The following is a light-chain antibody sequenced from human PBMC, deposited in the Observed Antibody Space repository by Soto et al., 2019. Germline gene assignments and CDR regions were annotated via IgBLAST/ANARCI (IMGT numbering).Light chain of an antibody. CDR1: QSVGSY. CDR2: GAS. J-gene: IGKJ2*01. Sequence: EIVMTQSPATLSVSLGDRATLSCRASQSVGSYLAWYQQKPGQAPRLLIYGASTRATGIPARFSGSGSETDFTLTISSLQSEDFAVYYCQQYDSWPPSYTFGQGNKLEIK. V-gene: IGKV3-15*01. CDR3: QQYDSWPPSYT.